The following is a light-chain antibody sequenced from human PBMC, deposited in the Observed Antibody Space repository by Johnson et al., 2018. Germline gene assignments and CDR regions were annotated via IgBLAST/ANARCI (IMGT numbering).Light chain of an antibody. V-gene: IGLV1-51*02. Sequence: QSVLTQPPSVSAAPGQKVTISCSGSSSNIGNNYVSWYQQLPGTAPKLLIYENNKRPSGIPDRFSGSKSGTSATLGITGLQTGEEADDYCGTWDSSLSAGNVFGTGTKVTVL. CDR1: SSNIGNNY. J-gene: IGLJ1*01. CDR2: ENN. CDR3: GTWDSSLSAGNV.